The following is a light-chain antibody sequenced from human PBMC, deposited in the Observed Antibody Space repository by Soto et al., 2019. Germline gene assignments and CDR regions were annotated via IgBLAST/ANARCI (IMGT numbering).Light chain of an antibody. CDR1: QSVGSIY. CDR2: GAS. CDR3: QQYERPPFA. J-gene: IGKJ2*01. Sequence: EIVLTQSPGTLSLSPGERATLSCRASQSVGSIYLAWYQQRPGQAPRLLIYGASNRATGIPVRFSGSGSGTDFTLTISRLEPEDFAVYYCQQYERPPFAFGQGTKVEIK. V-gene: IGKV3-20*01.